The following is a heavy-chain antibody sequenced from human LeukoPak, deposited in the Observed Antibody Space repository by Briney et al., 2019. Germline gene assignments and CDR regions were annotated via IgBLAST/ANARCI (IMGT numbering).Heavy chain of an antibody. J-gene: IGHJ4*02. CDR1: GGSFSGYY. Sequence: SETLSLTCAVYGGSFSGYYWSWIRQPPGKGLEWIGEINHSGSTNYNPSLKSRVTISVDTSKNQFSLKLSSVTAADTAVYYCARAGPDFDYWGQGTLATVSS. CDR2: INHSGST. CDR3: ARAGPDFDY. V-gene: IGHV4-34*01.